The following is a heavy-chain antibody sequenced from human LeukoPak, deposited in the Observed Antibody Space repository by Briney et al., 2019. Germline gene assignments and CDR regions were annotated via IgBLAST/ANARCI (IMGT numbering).Heavy chain of an antibody. Sequence: SETLSLTCVVYGGSFSDSYWSWVRQPPGKGLEWIGEINHSGSTKYNPSLKSRVTISVDTSKNQFSLKLSSVTAADTAVYYCARELANDAFDIWGQGTMVTVSS. CDR2: INHSGST. V-gene: IGHV4-34*01. CDR1: GGSFSDSY. J-gene: IGHJ3*02. CDR3: ARELANDAFDI.